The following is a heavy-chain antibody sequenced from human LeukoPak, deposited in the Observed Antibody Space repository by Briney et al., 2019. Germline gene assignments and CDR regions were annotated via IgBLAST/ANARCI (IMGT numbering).Heavy chain of an antibody. CDR1: GFTFSTSV. CDR3: AKVGGPYGDPDY. CDR2: IRFDGSEK. V-gene: IGHV3-30*02. J-gene: IGHJ4*02. Sequence: GGSLRLSCAASGFTFSTSVMHWVRQAPGKGLEWLSFIRFDGSEKYYADSVKARFSISRDNSMNTLYLQMNSLRAEDTAVYYCAKVGGPYGDPDYWGQGTLVTVSS. D-gene: IGHD4-17*01.